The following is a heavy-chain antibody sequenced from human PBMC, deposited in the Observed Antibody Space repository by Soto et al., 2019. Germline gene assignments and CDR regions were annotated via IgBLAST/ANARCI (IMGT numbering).Heavy chain of an antibody. J-gene: IGHJ4*02. Sequence: GGSLRLSCAASGFTFSSYAMSWVRQAPGKGLEWVSAISGSGGSTYYADSVKGRFTISRDNSKNTLYLQMNSLRAEDTAVYYCATTVYGDYRVPYYFDYWGQGTLVTVSS. D-gene: IGHD4-17*01. CDR3: ATTVYGDYRVPYYFDY. CDR1: GFTFSSYA. CDR2: ISGSGGST. V-gene: IGHV3-23*01.